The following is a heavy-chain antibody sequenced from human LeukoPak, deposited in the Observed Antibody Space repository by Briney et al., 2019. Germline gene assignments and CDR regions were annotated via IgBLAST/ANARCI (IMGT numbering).Heavy chain of an antibody. V-gene: IGHV4-59*08. Sequence: SETLSLTCTVSGGSISSYYWSWIRQPPGTGLEWIGYIYYSGSTNYNPSLKSRVTISVDTSKNQFSLKLSSVTAADTAVYYCARHPSIRYYFDYWGQGTLVTVSS. CDR1: GGSISSYY. CDR2: IYYSGST. J-gene: IGHJ4*02. CDR3: ARHPSIRYYFDY. D-gene: IGHD3-3*01.